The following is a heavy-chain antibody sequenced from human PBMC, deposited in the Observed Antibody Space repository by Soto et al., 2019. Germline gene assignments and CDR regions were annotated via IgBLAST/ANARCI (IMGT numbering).Heavy chain of an antibody. J-gene: IGHJ4*02. D-gene: IGHD1-1*01. V-gene: IGHV2-5*02. CDR2: IYWDDDK. CDR1: GFSLTSRPMG. CDR3: AHRLSGYNWNGGYFDY. Sequence: QITLKESGPTLVKPTQTLTLTCTFSGFSLTSRPMGVGWIRQPPGKALEWLVFIYWDDDKRYSPSLKSRLTITKXTXGXXVVLTMTNMDPVDTATYYCAHRLSGYNWNGGYFDYWGQGALVTVSS.